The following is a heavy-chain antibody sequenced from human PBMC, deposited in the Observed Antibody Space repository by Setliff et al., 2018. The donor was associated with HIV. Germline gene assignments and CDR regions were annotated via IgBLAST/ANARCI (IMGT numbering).Heavy chain of an antibody. Sequence: SETLSLTCVVSTYSISSGFYRAWIRQPPGKGLEWIGSIYHSGSTYYNPSLKSRITISIDTSKNQFSLRLTSVTAADTAVYYCARLLPGDYYGSGSYFDYWGQGTLVTVSS. CDR3: ARLLPGDYYGSGSYFDY. CDR2: IYHSGST. D-gene: IGHD3-10*01. CDR1: TYSISSGFY. V-gene: IGHV4-38-2*01. J-gene: IGHJ4*02.